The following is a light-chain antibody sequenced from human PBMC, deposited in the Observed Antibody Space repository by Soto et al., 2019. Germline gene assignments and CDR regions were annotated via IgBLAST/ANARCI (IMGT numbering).Light chain of an antibody. CDR2: TAS. J-gene: IGKJ1*01. CDR1: QSISRY. Sequence: DIQMTQSPSSLSASVGDRVTITCRASQSISRYLNWYQQIPGKAPKFLIYTASSLQSGVPSRFSGSGSGTDFTLTISSLQPEDFATYYCQQSYSIPWTFGQGTKVEIK. CDR3: QQSYSIPWT. V-gene: IGKV1-39*01.